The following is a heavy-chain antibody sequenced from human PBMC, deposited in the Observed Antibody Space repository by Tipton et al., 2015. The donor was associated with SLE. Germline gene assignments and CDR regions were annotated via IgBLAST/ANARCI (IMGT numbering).Heavy chain of an antibody. D-gene: IGHD6-13*01. CDR1: GFSVSTSY. J-gene: IGHJ6*02. CDR2: VYSGGYT. Sequence: SLRLSCSASGFSVSTSYMSWVRQAPGKGLEWVSIVYSGGYTHHADSVKGRFTISRDSSKNTLYLQMNSLRTEDTAVYYCARDPYSSSRTWYYGMDVWGQGTTVTVSS. CDR3: ARDPYSSSRTWYYGMDV. V-gene: IGHV3-53*05.